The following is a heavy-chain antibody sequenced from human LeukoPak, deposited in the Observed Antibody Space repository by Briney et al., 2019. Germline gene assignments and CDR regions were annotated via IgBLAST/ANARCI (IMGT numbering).Heavy chain of an antibody. CDR3: ARSEEGYYYYYMDV. V-gene: IGHV1-2*02. J-gene: IGHJ6*03. CDR2: INPNSGGT. Sequence: ASMKVSCKASGYTFTGYYMHWVRQAPGQGLELMGWINPNSGGTNYAQKFQGRVTMARDTSISTAYMELSRLRSDDTAVYYCARSEEGYYYYYMDVWGKGTTVTVSS. CDR1: GYTFTGYY.